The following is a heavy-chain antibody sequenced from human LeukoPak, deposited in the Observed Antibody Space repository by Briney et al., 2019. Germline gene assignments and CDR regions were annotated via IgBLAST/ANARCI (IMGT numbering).Heavy chain of an antibody. CDR1: GDSISSGDYY. CDR2: IYTGGST. V-gene: IGHV4-61*02. CDR3: ARGPYKYDSSGCFDY. Sequence: PSETLSLTCTVSGDSISSGDYYWSWIRQPAGKGLEWIGRIYTGGSTNYNPSLKSRVTTSVDTSKNQFSLKLSSVTAADTAVYYCARGPYKYDSSGCFDYWGQGTLVTVSS. D-gene: IGHD3-22*01. J-gene: IGHJ4*02.